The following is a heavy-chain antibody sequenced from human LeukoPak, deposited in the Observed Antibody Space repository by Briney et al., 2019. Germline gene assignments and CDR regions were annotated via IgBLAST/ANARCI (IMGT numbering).Heavy chain of an antibody. J-gene: IGHJ4*02. CDR3: ARAMYSSSWFDY. Sequence: GASVRVSCKASGDTFTTDYIHWVRQGPGQGPEWMGVSNPSGGSTTNAQKFQGRVTMTRDTSISTAYMELSRLRSDDTAVYYCARAMYSSSWFDYWGQGTLVTVSS. D-gene: IGHD6-13*01. V-gene: IGHV1-46*01. CDR1: GDTFTTDY. CDR2: SNPSGGST.